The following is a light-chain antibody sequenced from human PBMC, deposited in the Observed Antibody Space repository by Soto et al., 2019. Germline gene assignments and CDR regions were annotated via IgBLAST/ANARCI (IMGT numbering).Light chain of an antibody. Sequence: SVLTLSPGTLSLSPGERATLSCRASQSVSSNYLAWYQQKPGQAPRLLIYGASTRATGIPDRFSGSGSGTDLTLTISRLEPEDSAVYYCQQYGSSPTWTFGQGTKVDI. CDR3: QQYGSSPTWT. CDR2: GAS. V-gene: IGKV3-20*01. J-gene: IGKJ1*01. CDR1: QSVSSNY.